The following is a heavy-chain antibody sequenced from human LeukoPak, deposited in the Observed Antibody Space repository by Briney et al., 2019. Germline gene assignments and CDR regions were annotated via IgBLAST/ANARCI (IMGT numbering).Heavy chain of an antibody. Sequence: SETLSLTCTVSGGSISSYYWSWIRQPAGKGLEWIGRIYTSGSTNYNPSLKSRVTMSVDTSKNQFSLKLSSVTAADTAVYYCARDHCSGGTCYFPLGYWGQGTLVTVSS. J-gene: IGHJ4*02. CDR1: GGSISSYY. D-gene: IGHD2-15*01. V-gene: IGHV4-4*07. CDR3: ARDHCSGGTCYFPLGY. CDR2: IYTSGST.